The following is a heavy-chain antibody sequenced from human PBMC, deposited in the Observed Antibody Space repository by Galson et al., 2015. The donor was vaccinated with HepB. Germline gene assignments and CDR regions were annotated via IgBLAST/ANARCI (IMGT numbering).Heavy chain of an antibody. CDR1: GGSISSYY. V-gene: IGHV4-4*07. D-gene: IGHD3-22*01. CDR3: ARGARYYYDSSDFCYDY. CDR2: IYTSGST. Sequence: QVQLQESGPGLVKPSETLSLTCTVSGGSISSYYWSWIRQPAGRGLEWIGRIYTSGSTNYNPSLKSRVTMSVDTSKNQFSLKLSSVTAADTAVYYCARGARYYYDSSDFCYDYWGQGTLVTVSS. J-gene: IGHJ4*02.